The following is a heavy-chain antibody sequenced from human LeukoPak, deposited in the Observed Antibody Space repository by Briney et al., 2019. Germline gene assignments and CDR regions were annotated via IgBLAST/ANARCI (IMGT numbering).Heavy chain of an antibody. CDR3: ARDGGYYYYYMDV. CDR1: GFTFSSYW. Sequence: GGSLRLSCAASGFTFSSYWMSWVRQAPGKGLDWVANIKQDGSEKYYVDSVKGRFTISRDNAKNSLYLQMNSLRAEDTAVYYCARDGGYYYYYMDVWGKGTTVTVSS. V-gene: IGHV3-7*01. CDR2: IKQDGSEK. D-gene: IGHD3-10*01. J-gene: IGHJ6*03.